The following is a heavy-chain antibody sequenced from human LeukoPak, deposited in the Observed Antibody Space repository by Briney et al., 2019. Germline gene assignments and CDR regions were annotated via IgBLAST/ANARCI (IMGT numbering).Heavy chain of an antibody. J-gene: IGHJ4*02. D-gene: IGHD2-21*01. CDR2: TSSSDAGT. CDR1: GFTFSNYA. V-gene: IGHV3-23*01. Sequence: GGSLRLSCAASGFTFSNYAMSWIRQAPGKGLEWVAATSSSDAGTYHADSVRGRFTISRDNSKNTLYLQMNSLRAEDAAVYFCAKAPVTSCRGAYCYPFDSWGQGTLVTVSS. CDR3: AKAPVTSCRGAYCYPFDS.